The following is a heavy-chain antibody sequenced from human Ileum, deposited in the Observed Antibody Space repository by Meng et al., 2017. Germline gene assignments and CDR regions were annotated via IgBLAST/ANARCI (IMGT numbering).Heavy chain of an antibody. CDR2: IYFSGST. CDR1: SGSVSSGMSY. J-gene: IGHJ4*02. D-gene: IGHD3-3*01. V-gene: IGHV4-61*01. Sequence: HVPAQVSGLALVTPLCTPSRTRTVSSGSVSSGMSYWIWIRKRPGKGLEWIGYIYFSGSTDYNPSLNSRVTISVATSKNQFSLRLRSVTAADTAVYYCSRFDFCGGSYCLDYWGQGALVTVSS. CDR3: SRFDFCGGSYCLDY.